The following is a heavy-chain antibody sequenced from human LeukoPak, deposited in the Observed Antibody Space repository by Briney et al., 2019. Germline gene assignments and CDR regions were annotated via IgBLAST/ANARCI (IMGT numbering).Heavy chain of an antibody. D-gene: IGHD5-24*01. V-gene: IGHV3-48*04. CDR3: ARDRRDGYTDVLWDY. Sequence: PGGSLRLSCAASGFTFSTYNMNWVRQAPGKGLEWISYISSSSTIYYADSVKGRFTISRDNAKNSLFLQMNSLRAEDTAVYYCARDRRDGYTDVLWDYWGQGTLVTVSS. CDR2: ISSSSTI. J-gene: IGHJ4*02. CDR1: GFTFSTYN.